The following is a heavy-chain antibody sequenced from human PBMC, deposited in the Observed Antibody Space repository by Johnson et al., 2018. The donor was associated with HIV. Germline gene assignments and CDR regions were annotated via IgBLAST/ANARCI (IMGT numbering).Heavy chain of an antibody. Sequence: VQLVESGGGLVQPGGSLRLSCAASGFTVSSNYMSWVRQAPGKGLEWVSGINWNGGSTGYADSVKGRFTISRDNAKNSLYLQMNSLRAEDTALYYCARGIMITFGGVIPNDAFDIWGQGTMVTVSS. D-gene: IGHD3-16*02. CDR2: INWNGGST. CDR1: GFTVSSNY. J-gene: IGHJ3*02. CDR3: ARGIMITFGGVIPNDAFDI. V-gene: IGHV3-20*04.